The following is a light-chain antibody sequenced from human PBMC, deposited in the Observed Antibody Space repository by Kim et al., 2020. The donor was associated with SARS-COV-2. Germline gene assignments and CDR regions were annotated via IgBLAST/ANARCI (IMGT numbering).Light chain of an antibody. CDR3: QSYNRDNVI. CDR1: SGSIDGNY. J-gene: IGLJ2*01. CDR2: EDD. Sequence: GKTVTIAWTRSSGSIDGNYVQWYQQRPGGVPTTVIYEDDQRPSGVSDRFSGSIDNSSNSASLTISGLRTEDEADYYCQSYNRDNVIFGGGTQLTVL. V-gene: IGLV6-57*03.